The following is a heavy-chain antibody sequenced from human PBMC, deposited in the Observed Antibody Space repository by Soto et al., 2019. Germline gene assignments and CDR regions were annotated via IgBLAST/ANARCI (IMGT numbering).Heavy chain of an antibody. V-gene: IGHV1-69*13. D-gene: IGHD3-3*01. CDR2: IIPIFGTA. CDR1: GGTFSSYA. J-gene: IGHJ4*02. Sequence: SVKVSCKASGGTFSSYAISWVRQAPGQGLEWMGGIIPIFGTANYAQKSQGRVTITADESTSTAYMELSSLRSEDTAVYYCARVTGDDFWSGYYYYFDYWGQGTLVTVSS. CDR3: ARVTGDDFWSGYYYYFDY.